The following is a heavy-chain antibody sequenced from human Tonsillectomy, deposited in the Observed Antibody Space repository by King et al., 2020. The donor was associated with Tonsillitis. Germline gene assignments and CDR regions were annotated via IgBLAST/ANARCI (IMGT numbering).Heavy chain of an antibody. V-gene: IGHV4-59*01. D-gene: IGHD6-13*01. Sequence: QLQESGPGLVKASETLSLTCTVSGGSISNYYWSWIRPPPGKGLEWIGYIYYSGTTNYNPSLKSRVTISVDTSKNQFSLKVSSVTAADAAVYYCARVFQTSGISWYYFDYWGQGTLVTVSS. CDR2: IYYSGTT. CDR3: ARVFQTSGISWYYFDY. CDR1: GGSISNYY. J-gene: IGHJ4*02.